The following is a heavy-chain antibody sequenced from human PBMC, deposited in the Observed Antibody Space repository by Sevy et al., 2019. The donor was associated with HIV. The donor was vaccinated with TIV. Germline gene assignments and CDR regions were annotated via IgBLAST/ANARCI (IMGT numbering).Heavy chain of an antibody. V-gene: IGHV3-23*01. CDR3: AKGGWIYDYMDV. Sequence: GGSLRLSCAASGFTISKYAMSWVRQAPGKGLEWVSVISGSGGSSYYADSVKGRLTISRDNSKNTLYLQMNSLRAEDTAAYYCAKGGWIYDYMDVWGKGTTVIVSS. CDR2: ISGSGGSS. CDR1: GFTISKYA. J-gene: IGHJ6*03. D-gene: IGHD2-2*03.